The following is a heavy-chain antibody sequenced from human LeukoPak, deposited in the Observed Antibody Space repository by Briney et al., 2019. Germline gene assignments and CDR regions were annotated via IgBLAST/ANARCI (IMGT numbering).Heavy chain of an antibody. CDR2: ISKDGRTV. CDR3: ARVRGSYSSDY. V-gene: IGHV3-11*01. J-gene: IGHJ4*02. Sequence: GGSLRLSCAASGFTFSDYYMSWIRQAPGKGLEWVSFISKDGRTVSYADSVKGQFTISRDSSKNSLYLQMNSLTADDTAVYFCARVRGSYSSDYWGQGTLVTVSS. CDR1: GFTFSDYY. D-gene: IGHD5-12*01.